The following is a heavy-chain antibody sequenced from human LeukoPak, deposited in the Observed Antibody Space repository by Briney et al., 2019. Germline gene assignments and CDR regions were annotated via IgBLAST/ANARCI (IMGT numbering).Heavy chain of an antibody. V-gene: IGHV3-7*01. CDR2: TNPAGSDT. J-gene: IGHJ5*01. CDR3: ASWGDMDPNPFDS. Sequence: GGSLRLSCTAPGFTCGTCWMSWVRQAPGKGLEWAAHTNPAGSDTYYVDSVKGRFTISRDNAENSLYLQMNTLRAEDTAVYYCASWGDMDPNPFDSWGQGILVTVSS. D-gene: IGHD3-10*01. CDR1: GFTCGTCW.